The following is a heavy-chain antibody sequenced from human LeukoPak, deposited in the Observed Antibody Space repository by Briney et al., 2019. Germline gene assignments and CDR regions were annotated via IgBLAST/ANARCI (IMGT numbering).Heavy chain of an antibody. J-gene: IGHJ4*02. CDR1: GFTFSSYG. D-gene: IGHD6-13*01. CDR3: AKDEGIAAAGPAFDY. Sequence: PGRSLRLSCAASGFTFSSYGMHWVRQAPGKGLEWVAVISYDGSNKYYADSVKGRFTISRDNSKNTLYLQMNSLRAEDTAVYYCAKDEGIAAAGPAFDYWGQGTLVTVSS. V-gene: IGHV3-30*18. CDR2: ISYDGSNK.